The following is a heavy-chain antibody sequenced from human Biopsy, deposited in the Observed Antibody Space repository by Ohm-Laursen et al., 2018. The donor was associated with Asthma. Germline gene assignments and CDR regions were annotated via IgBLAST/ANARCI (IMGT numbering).Heavy chain of an antibody. V-gene: IGHV4-30-2*01. D-gene: IGHD3-22*01. J-gene: IGHJ4*02. CDR1: GASINSGGYS. CDR3: ARAQDYYDSRGYYRSFDY. Sequence: TLSLTCAVSGASINSGGYSWKWVRQAPGKGPGFIAYLFHSGDPYYNPSLKSRVTISVDRSQRQFSLKVNSVTAADTAVYYCARAQDYYDSRGYYRSFDYWGQGTLVTVSS. CDR2: LFHSGDP.